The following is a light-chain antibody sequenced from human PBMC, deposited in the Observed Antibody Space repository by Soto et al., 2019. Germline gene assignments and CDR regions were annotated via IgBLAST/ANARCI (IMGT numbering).Light chain of an antibody. Sequence: EIVLTQSPGTLSLSPGQRATLSCRASQSLSSSFLAWYQQQPGQAPRLLIYGASSRAAGVPDRFSGSCSGTDFTLTISSLEPEDCSVYFCHQFATSRTFGQGTKVDMK. V-gene: IGKV3-20*01. CDR3: HQFATSRT. J-gene: IGKJ1*01. CDR2: GAS. CDR1: QSLSSSF.